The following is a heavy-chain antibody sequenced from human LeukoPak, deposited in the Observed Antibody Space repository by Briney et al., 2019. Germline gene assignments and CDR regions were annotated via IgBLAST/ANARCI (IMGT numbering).Heavy chain of an antibody. V-gene: IGHV3-53*01. Sequence: KGLAWVSVFYSGRSTYSADSVKGRFTISRDNSKNTLYLQMNSLRAEDTAVYYCLGSTDFDYWGQGTLVTVSS. CDR2: FYSGRST. J-gene: IGHJ4*02. CDR3: LGSTDFDY.